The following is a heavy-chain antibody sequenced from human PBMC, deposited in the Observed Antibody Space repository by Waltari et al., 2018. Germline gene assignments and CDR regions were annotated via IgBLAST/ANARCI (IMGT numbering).Heavy chain of an antibody. J-gene: IGHJ4*02. Sequence: EVQLLESGGGLVQPGGSLSLSCAASGFTFSTYAMNWVRQAPGKGLEWVSGITDSGGSTYYADSVKGRFTISRDNSENTMFLEMSSLRAEDTAVYFCARGLTSSCYTGSDYWGQGTLVTVSS. D-gene: IGHD6-19*01. CDR3: ARGLTSSCYTGSDY. CDR2: ITDSGGST. V-gene: IGHV3-23*01. CDR1: GFTFSTYA.